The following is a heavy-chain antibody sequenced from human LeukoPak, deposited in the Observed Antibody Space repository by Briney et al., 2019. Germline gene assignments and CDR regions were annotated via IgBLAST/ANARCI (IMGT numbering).Heavy chain of an antibody. Sequence: KPSETLSLTCTVSGGSISSSSYYWGWIRQPPGKGLEWIGSIYYSGSTYYNPSLKSRVTISVDTSKNQFSLKLSSVTAADTAVYYCARGRPGRNYGVMPHFDYWGQGTLVTVSS. CDR3: ARGRPGRNYGVMPHFDY. V-gene: IGHV4-39*01. CDR1: GGSISSSSYY. CDR2: IYYSGST. D-gene: IGHD1-7*01. J-gene: IGHJ4*02.